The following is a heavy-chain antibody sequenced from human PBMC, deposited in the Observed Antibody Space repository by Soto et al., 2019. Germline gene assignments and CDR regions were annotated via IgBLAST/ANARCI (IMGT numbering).Heavy chain of an antibody. CDR2: ISTSGNV. CDR1: GGSLTKYY. V-gene: IGHV4-4*07. D-gene: IGHD3-3*01. CDR3: ARDNNDFWSLYPLAFDY. J-gene: IGHJ4*02. Sequence: QVQLQESGPGLVKPSETLSLTCTVSGGSLTKYYWSWIRQPAGKGLEWIGRISTSGNVVSKASLRSRLTMSVATSNNQFSLRLTSVTAAVTAVYYCARDNNDFWSLYPLAFDYWGQGALVTVSS.